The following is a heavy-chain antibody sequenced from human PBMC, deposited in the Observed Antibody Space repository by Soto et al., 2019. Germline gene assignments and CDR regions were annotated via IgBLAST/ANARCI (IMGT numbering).Heavy chain of an antibody. CDR3: ARDHSSSWHDFDY. CDR1: GYTFTSYG. CDR2: ISGYNVNT. D-gene: IGHD6-13*01. Sequence: QLQLVQSAAEVKKPGASVRVSCEASGYTFTSYGINWVRQAPGQGLEWMGWISGYNVNTNYAQKFQGRVTMTTDTSTSTAYMELRSLRSDDTAVYYCARDHSSSWHDFDYWGQGTLVTVSS. V-gene: IGHV1-18*01. J-gene: IGHJ4*02.